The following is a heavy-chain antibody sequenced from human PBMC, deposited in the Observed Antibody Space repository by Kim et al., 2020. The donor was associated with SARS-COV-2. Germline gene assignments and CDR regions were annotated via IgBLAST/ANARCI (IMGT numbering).Heavy chain of an antibody. CDR3: TTEEYYDILTGYYRTRVSGY. D-gene: IGHD3-9*01. Sequence: GGSLRLSCAASGFTFSNAWMSWVRQAPGKGLEWVGRIKSKTDGGTTDYAAPVKGRFTISRDDSKNTLYLQMNSLKTEDTAVYYCTTEEYYDILTGYYRTRVSGYWGQGTLVTVSS. CDR1: GFTFSNAW. V-gene: IGHV3-15*01. J-gene: IGHJ4*02. CDR2: IKSKTDGGTT.